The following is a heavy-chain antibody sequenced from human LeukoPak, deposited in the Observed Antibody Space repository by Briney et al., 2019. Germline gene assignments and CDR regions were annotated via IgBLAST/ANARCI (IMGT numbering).Heavy chain of an antibody. J-gene: IGHJ4*02. Sequence: PSETLSLTCTVSGGSISSSNFYWSWIRQHPGKGLEWIGYIYYSGSTYYNPSLKSRVTISVDTSKNQFSLKLSSVTATDTAVYYCARGVVVAATHYFDYWGQGTLVTVSS. D-gene: IGHD2-15*01. CDR1: GGSISSSNFY. V-gene: IGHV4-31*03. CDR2: IYYSGST. CDR3: ARGVVVAATHYFDY.